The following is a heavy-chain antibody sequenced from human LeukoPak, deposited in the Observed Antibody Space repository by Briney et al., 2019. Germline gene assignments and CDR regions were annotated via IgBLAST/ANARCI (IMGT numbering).Heavy chain of an antibody. CDR3: ARVVRGVVTSNWFDP. J-gene: IGHJ5*02. CDR1: GGSITGHY. Sequence: SETLSLTCTVSGGSITGHYWTWIPQSPGKGLEGIGFVYDNGNTNYNSSLQSRVTMSVDTTTNQLSLKMTSATAADTAIYYCARVVRGVVTSNWFDPWGQGTLVTVSA. V-gene: IGHV4-59*11. CDR2: VYDNGNT. D-gene: IGHD2-21*02.